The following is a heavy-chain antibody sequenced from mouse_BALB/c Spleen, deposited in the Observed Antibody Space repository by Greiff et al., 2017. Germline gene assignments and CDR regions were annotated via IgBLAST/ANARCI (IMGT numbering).Heavy chain of an antibody. CDR3: AREGDGYLGAYAMDY. V-gene: IGHV5-6-5*01. Sequence: EVQLQESGGGLVKPGGSLKLSCAASGFTFSSYAMSWVRQTPEKRLEWVASISSGGSTYYPDSVKGRFTISRDNARNILYLQMSSLRSEDTAMYYCAREGDGYLGAYAMDYWGQGTSVTVSS. D-gene: IGHD2-3*01. CDR2: ISSGGST. J-gene: IGHJ4*01. CDR1: GFTFSSYA.